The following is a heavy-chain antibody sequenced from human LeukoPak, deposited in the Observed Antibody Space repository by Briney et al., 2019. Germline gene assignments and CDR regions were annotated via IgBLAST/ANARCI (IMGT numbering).Heavy chain of an antibody. J-gene: IGHJ6*03. V-gene: IGHV4-4*07. Sequence: SETLSLTCTVAGGSISSYYWSWIRQPAGKGLEWIGRIYTSGSTNYNPSLKSRVTMSVDTSKNQFSLKLSSVTAADTAVYYCARDSIVVVPAATDYYYYMDVWGKGTTVTVSS. D-gene: IGHD2-2*01. CDR2: IYTSGST. CDR1: GGSISSYY. CDR3: ARDSIVVVPAATDYYYYMDV.